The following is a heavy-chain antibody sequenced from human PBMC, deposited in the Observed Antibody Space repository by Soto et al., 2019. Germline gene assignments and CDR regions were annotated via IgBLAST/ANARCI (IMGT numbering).Heavy chain of an antibody. Sequence: GGSLRLSCAASGFTFSSYGMHWVRQAPGKGLEWVAVISYDGSNKYYADSVKGRFTISRDNSKNTLYLQMNSLRAEDTAVYYCARGGTPIDYWGQGTLVTVSS. CDR3: ARGGTPIDY. CDR2: ISYDGSNK. D-gene: IGHD3-16*01. J-gene: IGHJ4*02. V-gene: IGHV3-30*03. CDR1: GFTFSSYG.